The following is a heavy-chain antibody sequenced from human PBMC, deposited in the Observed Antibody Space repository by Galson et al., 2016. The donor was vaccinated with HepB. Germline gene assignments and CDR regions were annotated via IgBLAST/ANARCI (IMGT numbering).Heavy chain of an antibody. D-gene: IGHD1-14*01. J-gene: IGHJ3*02. Sequence: QSGAEVKKPGESLKITCQGSGYRFTRYWIAWVRQMPGKGLEWMGIIYPGVPQTRYRPSFQGQVTISVDKSISTAYLQWSSLKASDTAMYYCARQNRDRWDAFDIWGQGTMVTVSS. V-gene: IGHV5-51*01. CDR3: ARQNRDRWDAFDI. CDR1: GYRFTRYW. CDR2: IYPGVPQT.